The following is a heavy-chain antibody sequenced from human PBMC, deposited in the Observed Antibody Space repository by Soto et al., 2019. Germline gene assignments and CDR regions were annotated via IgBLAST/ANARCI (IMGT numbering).Heavy chain of an antibody. CDR3: ARTQTNDY. Sequence: ASVKVSCKASGYTFTGYYIHWVRQAPGQGLEWMVWINTNSGGTNYAQKFQGRVTMTRDTSISTAYMELSRLTSDDTAVYYCARTQTNDYWGQGTLVTVSS. CDR2: INTNSGGT. CDR1: GYTFTGYY. J-gene: IGHJ4*02. V-gene: IGHV1-2*02.